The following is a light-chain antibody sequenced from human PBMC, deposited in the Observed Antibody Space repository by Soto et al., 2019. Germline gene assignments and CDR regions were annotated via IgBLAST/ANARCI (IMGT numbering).Light chain of an antibody. J-gene: IGLJ1*01. Sequence: QSPLTQPASVSGSPGQSITISCTGTIGDVGGYNFVSWYQQYPGKAPKLMIYDVSNRPSGVSNRFSGSKSGNTASLTISGLQAEDEADYYCSSYTSSSTGVFGTGTKVTVL. CDR3: SSYTSSSTGV. CDR1: IGDVGGYNF. CDR2: DVS. V-gene: IGLV2-14*01.